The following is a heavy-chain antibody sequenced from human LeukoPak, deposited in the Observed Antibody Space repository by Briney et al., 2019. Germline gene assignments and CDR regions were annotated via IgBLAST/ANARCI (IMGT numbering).Heavy chain of an antibody. CDR3: ARSGGGSVYYFDY. J-gene: IGHJ4*02. CDR1: GFTFSSYS. CDR2: ITATSSST. D-gene: IGHD2-15*01. V-gene: IGHV3-21*04. Sequence: GGSLRLSCAASGFTFSSYSMNWVRQAPGKGLEWVSAITATSSSTHDADSVQGRFTISRDNSKNTLYLQMNSLRSEDTAVYYCARSGGGSVYYFDYWGQGTLVTVSS.